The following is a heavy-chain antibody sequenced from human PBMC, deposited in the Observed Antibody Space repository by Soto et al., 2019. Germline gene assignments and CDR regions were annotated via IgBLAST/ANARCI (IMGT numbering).Heavy chain of an antibody. V-gene: IGHV3-9*01. CDR1: GFTFDDYA. Sequence: EVQLVESGGGLVQPGRSLRLSCAASGFTFDDYAMHWVRQAPGKGLEWVSGISWNSGSIGYADSVKGRFTISRDNAKNSLYLQMKSLRAEDTALYYCAKDGGYSSGRYGAWGQGTLVTVSS. D-gene: IGHD6-19*01. CDR3: AKDGGYSSGRYGA. CDR2: ISWNSGSI. J-gene: IGHJ5*02.